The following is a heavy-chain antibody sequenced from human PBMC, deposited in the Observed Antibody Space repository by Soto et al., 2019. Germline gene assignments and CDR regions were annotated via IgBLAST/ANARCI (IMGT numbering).Heavy chain of an antibody. D-gene: IGHD1-7*01. CDR1: GYSFTSFG. CDR2: ISVHNGNT. J-gene: IGHJ3*02. V-gene: IGHV1-18*04. CDR3: ARPNRNYDAFDI. Sequence: QVHLVQSGAEVKKPGASVKVSCKASGYSFTSFGISWVRQAPVQGLEWVGWISVHNGNTNSAQKLQGRVTLTTDTSTSTAYMELRSMRSDDTAVYYCARPNRNYDAFDIWGQGTMVTVSS.